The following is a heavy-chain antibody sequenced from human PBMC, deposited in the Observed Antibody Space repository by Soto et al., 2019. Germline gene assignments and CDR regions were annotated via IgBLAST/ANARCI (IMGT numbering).Heavy chain of an antibody. J-gene: IGHJ6*03. CDR3: AESDREGSGCQGYTDV. CDR1: GFTFSNYG. V-gene: IGHV3-23*01. CDR2: ISGSGGST. D-gene: IGHD3-22*01. Sequence: EVQLLESGGGMEQPGGSLRLSCAASGFTFSNYGMTWVRQAPGKGLEWVSGISGSGGSTYYADPVKGRFTISRDNSKGTVYLQMNSLRADDAVVYCCAESDREGSGCQGYTDVWGKGTTVTVSS.